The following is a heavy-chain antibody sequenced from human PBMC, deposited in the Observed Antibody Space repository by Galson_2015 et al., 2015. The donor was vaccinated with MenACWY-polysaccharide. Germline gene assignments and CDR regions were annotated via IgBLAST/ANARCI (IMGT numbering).Heavy chain of an antibody. J-gene: IGHJ4*02. V-gene: IGHV3-7*01. D-gene: IGHD2-15*01. CDR1: GFSFSTYW. CDR3: ARPSSGGSYYND. CDR2: INQPGRDK. Sequence: SLRHSCAASGFSFSTYWMSWVRQAPGKGLEWVANINQPGRDKYYVDSVRGRFTISRDNAKNSVYLQMDSLRAEDTAVYYCARPSSGGSYYNDWGQGTLVTVSS.